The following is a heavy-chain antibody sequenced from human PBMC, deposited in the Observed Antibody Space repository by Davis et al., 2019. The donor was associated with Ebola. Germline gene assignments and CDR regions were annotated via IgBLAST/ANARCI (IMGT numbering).Heavy chain of an antibody. CDR1: GFTFSSSG. V-gene: IGHV1-58*02. CDR2: IVVGSGNT. CDR3: AASAGTVGKFDF. D-gene: IGHD1-14*01. Sequence: AASVKVSCKASGFTFSSSGMQWVRQARGQRLEWIGGIVVGSGNTNYAQKFRERLTLTRDMSTSTAYMELSRLRFEDTAVYYCAASAGTVGKFDFWGQGTLVTVSS. J-gene: IGHJ4*02.